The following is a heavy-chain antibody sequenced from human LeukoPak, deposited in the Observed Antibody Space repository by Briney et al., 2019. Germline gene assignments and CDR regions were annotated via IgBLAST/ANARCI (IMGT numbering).Heavy chain of an antibody. V-gene: IGHV3-23*01. CDR1: GFTFSSYA. Sequence: GGSLRLSCAASGFTFSSYAMSWVRQAPGKGLEWVSAIGGSGGSTYYADSVKGRFTISRDNSKNTLYLQMNSLRAEDTAVYYCAKDPDCSSTSCYDFRFEPWGQGTLVTASS. CDR3: AKDPDCSSTSCYDFRFEP. CDR2: IGGSGGST. J-gene: IGHJ5*02. D-gene: IGHD2-2*01.